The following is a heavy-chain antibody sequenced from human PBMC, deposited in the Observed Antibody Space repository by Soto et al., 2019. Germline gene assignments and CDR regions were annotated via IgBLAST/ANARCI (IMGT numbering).Heavy chain of an antibody. Sequence: QVQLVQSGAEVKKPGSSVKVSCKASGGTFSSYAISWVRQAPGQGLEWMGGIIPIFGTANYAQKFQGRVTITADESTSTAYMELSSLRSEDTAVYYCARAIAAAGTYSYGMDVWGQGTTVTASS. CDR3: ARAIAAAGTYSYGMDV. CDR2: IIPIFGTA. CDR1: GGTFSSYA. D-gene: IGHD6-13*01. J-gene: IGHJ6*02. V-gene: IGHV1-69*01.